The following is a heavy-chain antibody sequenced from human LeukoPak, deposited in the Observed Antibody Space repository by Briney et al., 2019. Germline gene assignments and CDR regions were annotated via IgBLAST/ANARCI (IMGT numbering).Heavy chain of an antibody. V-gene: IGHV2-5*02. CDR1: GFSLSTSGVG. D-gene: IGHD3-9*01. CDR3: AREYDILTGIDY. Sequence: ESGPTLVKPSQTLTLTCTFSGFSLSTSGVGVGWIRQPPGKALEWLALIYWDDDKRYSPSLKSRLTITKDTSKNQVVLTMTNMDPVDTATYYCAREYDILTGIDYWGQGTLVTVSS. J-gene: IGHJ4*02. CDR2: IYWDDDK.